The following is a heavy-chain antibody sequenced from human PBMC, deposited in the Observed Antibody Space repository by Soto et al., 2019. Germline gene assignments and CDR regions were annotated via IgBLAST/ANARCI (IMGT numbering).Heavy chain of an antibody. D-gene: IGHD3-10*01. CDR1: GFTFSSYG. CDR3: AKTLSGIGRDY. V-gene: IGHV3-30*18. CDR2: ISYDGSNK. Sequence: QVQLVESGGGVVQPGRSLRLSCAASGFTFSSYGMHWVRQAPGKGLEWVAVISYDGSNKYYADSVKGRFTISRDNSKNTLYLQMNSMGGEDTAVYYCAKTLSGIGRDYWGQGTMVTVSS. J-gene: IGHJ4*02.